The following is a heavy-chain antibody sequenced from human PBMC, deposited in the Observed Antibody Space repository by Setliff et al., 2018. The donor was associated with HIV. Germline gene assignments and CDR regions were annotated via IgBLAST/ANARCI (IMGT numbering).Heavy chain of an antibody. J-gene: IGHJ3*02. Sequence: SETLSLTCTVSGDSISSGYYYWSWLRQPAGKGLEWIGYIYYTGTTNYNPSFKSRVTISLDTSKTQFSLKLSSVTAADTAVYYCARGQPQGGGTHWSAFDIWGQGTMVTVSS. D-gene: IGHD2-15*01. CDR1: GDSISSGYYY. CDR3: ARGQPQGGGTHWSAFDI. CDR2: IYYTGTT. V-gene: IGHV4-61*10.